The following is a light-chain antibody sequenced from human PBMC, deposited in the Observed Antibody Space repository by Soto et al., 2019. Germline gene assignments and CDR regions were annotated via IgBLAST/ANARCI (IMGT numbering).Light chain of an antibody. Sequence: QSALTQPASVSGSPGQSIAISCTGTTSDVGGYNYVSWYQQHPGKTPNLMIYDVSNRPSGVSNRFSGSKSGNTASLTISGLQADDEADYCCSSYTSSSTWVFGGGTKLTVL. CDR1: TSDVGGYNY. CDR3: SSYTSSSTWV. V-gene: IGLV2-14*01. CDR2: DVS. J-gene: IGLJ3*02.